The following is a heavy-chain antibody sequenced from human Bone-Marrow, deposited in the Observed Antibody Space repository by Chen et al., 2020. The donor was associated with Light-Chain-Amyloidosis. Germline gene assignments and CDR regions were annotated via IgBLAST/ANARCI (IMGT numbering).Heavy chain of an antibody. CDR2: IYPDDSDA. J-gene: IGHJ4*02. Sequence: EVQLEQSGPEVIKPGESLKISCKGSGYTFPNCWIGWVRQMPGKGLEWMGVIYPDDSDARYSPSFEGQVTISADKSITTAYLQWRSLKASDTAMYYCARRRDGYNFDYWGQGTLVTVSS. CDR3: ARRRDGYNFDY. D-gene: IGHD5-12*01. CDR1: GYTFPNCW. V-gene: IGHV5-51*01.